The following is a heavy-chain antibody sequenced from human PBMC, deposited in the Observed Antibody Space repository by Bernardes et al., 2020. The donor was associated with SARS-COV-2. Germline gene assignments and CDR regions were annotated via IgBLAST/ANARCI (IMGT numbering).Heavy chain of an antibody. CDR3: ASDRRGTYLDY. CDR2: MSHSGTT. CDR1: GGSVLSVSTF. J-gene: IGHJ4*02. V-gene: IGHV4-61*01. Sequence: SETLSLTCSVSGGSVLSVSTFWTWIRQSPGMGLEWIAYMSHSGTTNYNPSLESRVTISMDTSKNQISLRLTSVTAADTAIYYCASDRRGTYLDYWGQGTRVTVSS.